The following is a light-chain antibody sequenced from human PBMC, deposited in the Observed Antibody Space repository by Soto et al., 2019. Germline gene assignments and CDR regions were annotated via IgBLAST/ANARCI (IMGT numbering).Light chain of an antibody. J-gene: IGKJ4*01. CDR2: DTS. CDR1: QSVNTF. V-gene: IGKV3-11*01. CDR3: QQRSNWPLT. Sequence: EIVLTQSPATLSLSPGERATLSCRASQSVNTFLAWYQQKPGQSPRLLIYDTSFRATGIPTRLSGSGSGTGFSLTISSLEPEDFAIYYCQQRSNWPLTFGGGTKVEIK.